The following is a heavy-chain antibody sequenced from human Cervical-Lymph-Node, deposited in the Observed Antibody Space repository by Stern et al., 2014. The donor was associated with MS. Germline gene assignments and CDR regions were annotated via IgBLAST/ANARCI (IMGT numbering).Heavy chain of an antibody. Sequence: QVTLKESGPAVVKPTQTLTLTCTFSGFSLSSDGMCVTWIRQPPGKALEWLALIYWANEKYYNTSLKTRLTISKDTPKNQVVLTMTNIDPMDTATYYCARMVGATGYYYDVDVWGQGTTVTVSS. CDR2: IYWANEK. CDR1: GFSLSSDGMC. J-gene: IGHJ6*02. CDR3: ARMVGATGYYYDVDV. D-gene: IGHD1-26*01. V-gene: IGHV2-70*01.